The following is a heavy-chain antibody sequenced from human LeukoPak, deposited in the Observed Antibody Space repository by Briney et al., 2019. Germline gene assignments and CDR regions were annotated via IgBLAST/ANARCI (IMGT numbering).Heavy chain of an antibody. CDR1: GGTFSSCA. CDR2: IIPILGIA. Sequence: SVKVSCKASGGTFSSCAISWVRQAPGQGLEWMGRIIPILGIANYAQKFQGRVTITADKSTSTAYMELSSLRSEDTAVYYCASAYCGGDCPFDYWGQGTLVTVSS. D-gene: IGHD2-21*02. V-gene: IGHV1-69*04. CDR3: ASAYCGGDCPFDY. J-gene: IGHJ4*02.